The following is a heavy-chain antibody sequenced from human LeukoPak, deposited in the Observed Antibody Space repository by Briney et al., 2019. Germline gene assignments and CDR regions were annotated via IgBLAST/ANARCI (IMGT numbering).Heavy chain of an antibody. V-gene: IGHV4-39*07. J-gene: IGHJ4*02. CDR2: IYYSGTT. Sequence: PSETLSLTCTVSGGSISSGSYYWGWIRQPPGKGLEWIGSIYYSGTTYYNPSLKSRVTISVDTSKNQFSLKLSSVTAADTAVYYCARAQNYGDYSPATLYYFDYWGQGTLVTVSS. D-gene: IGHD4-17*01. CDR1: GGSISSGSYY. CDR3: ARAQNYGDYSPATLYYFDY.